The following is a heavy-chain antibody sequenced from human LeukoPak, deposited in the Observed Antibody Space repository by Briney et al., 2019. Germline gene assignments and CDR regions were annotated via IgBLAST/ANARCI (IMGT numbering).Heavy chain of an antibody. CDR3: ASMLLGGSGWYNY. Sequence: PGGSLRLSCAASGFTLSNYNMNWVRQAPGKGLEWVSSISSSSSYIYYADSVKGRFTISRDNAKNSLFLQMNSLRAEDTAVYYCASMLLGGSGWYNYWGQGTLVTVSS. CDR2: ISSSSSYI. J-gene: IGHJ4*02. V-gene: IGHV3-21*01. CDR1: GFTLSNYN. D-gene: IGHD6-19*01.